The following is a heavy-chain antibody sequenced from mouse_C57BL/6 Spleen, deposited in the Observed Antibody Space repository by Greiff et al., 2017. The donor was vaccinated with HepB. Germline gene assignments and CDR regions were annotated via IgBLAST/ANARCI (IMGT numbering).Heavy chain of an antibody. J-gene: IGHJ4*01. CDR3: ASPIYYDYDYAMDY. CDR1: GFTFSSYG. V-gene: IGHV5-6*01. Sequence: EVKLMESGGDLVKPGGSLKLSCAASGFTFSSYGMSWVRQTPDKRLEWVATISSGGSYTYYPDSVKGRFTISRDNAKNTLYLQMSSLKSEDTAMYYCASPIYYDYDYAMDYWGQGTSVTVSS. D-gene: IGHD2-4*01. CDR2: ISSGGSYT.